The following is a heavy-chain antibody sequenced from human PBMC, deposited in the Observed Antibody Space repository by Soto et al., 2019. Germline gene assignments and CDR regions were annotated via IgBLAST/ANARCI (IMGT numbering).Heavy chain of an antibody. J-gene: IGHJ5*02. CDR3: AREDGRMVRGVIIRGGWFDP. CDR2: INPSGGST. CDR1: GYTFTSYY. D-gene: IGHD3-10*01. V-gene: IGHV1-46*01. Sequence: ASVKVSCTASGYTFTSYYMHWVRQAPGQGLEWMGIINPSGGSTSYAQKFQGRVTMTRDTSTSTVYMELSSLRSEDTAVYYCAREDGRMVRGVIIRGGWFDPWGQGTLVTVSS.